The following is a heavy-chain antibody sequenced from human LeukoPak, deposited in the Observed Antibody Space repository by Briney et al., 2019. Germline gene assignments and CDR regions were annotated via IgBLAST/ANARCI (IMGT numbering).Heavy chain of an antibody. D-gene: IGHD3-22*01. Sequence: ASVKVSCKASGYTFTNYAMYWVRQAPGQRLEWMGWINAGNGNTKYSQKFQGRVTITSDTSANTVYMEQSSLRSEDTAVYYCARGDFYYDSSDPWGQGTLVTVSS. J-gene: IGHJ5*02. CDR2: INAGNGNT. V-gene: IGHV1-3*01. CDR1: GYTFTNYA. CDR3: ARGDFYYDSSDP.